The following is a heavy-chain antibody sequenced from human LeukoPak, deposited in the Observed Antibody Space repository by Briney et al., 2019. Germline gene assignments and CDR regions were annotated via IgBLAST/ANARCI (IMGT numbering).Heavy chain of an antibody. CDR2: ISTSSSFL. D-gene: IGHD3-22*01. CDR1: GFTFSRYS. V-gene: IGHV3-21*01. CDR3: ARGSVDYYDSSGRDDAFDI. J-gene: IGHJ3*02. Sequence: PGGSLRLSCAAAGFTFSRYSMNWVRQAPGKGLEWVSSISTSSSFLYYADSVKGRFTISRDNAKNSLYLQMNSLRAEDTAVYYCARGSVDYYDSSGRDDAFDIWGQGTMVTVSS.